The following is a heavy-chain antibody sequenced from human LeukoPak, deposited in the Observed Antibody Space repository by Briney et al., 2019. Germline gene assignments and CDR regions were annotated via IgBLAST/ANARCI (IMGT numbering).Heavy chain of an antibody. CDR3: AGSTHNSGWFGFDY. Sequence: GGSLRLSCAASGFTVSSNYMSWVRQAPGKGLEWFSVIYSGGSTYYADSVKGRFTISRDNSKNTLYLQMNSLRAEDTAVYYCAGSTHNSGWFGFDYWGQGTLVTVSS. D-gene: IGHD6-19*01. V-gene: IGHV3-53*01. CDR1: GFTVSSNY. CDR2: IYSGGST. J-gene: IGHJ4*02.